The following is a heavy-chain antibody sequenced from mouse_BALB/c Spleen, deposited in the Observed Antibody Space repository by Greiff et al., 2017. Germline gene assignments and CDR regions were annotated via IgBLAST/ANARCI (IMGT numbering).Heavy chain of an antibody. CDR2: ISSGGSYT. V-gene: IGHV5-6*01. J-gene: IGHJ2*01. Sequence: VQLQQSGGDLVKPGGSLKLSCAASGFTFSSYGMSWVRQTPDKRLEWVATISSGGSYTYYPDSVKGRFTISRDNAKNTLYLQMSSLKSEDTAMYYCARIITTVVADYWGQGTTLTVSS. D-gene: IGHD1-1*01. CDR3: ARIITTVVADY. CDR1: GFTFSSYG.